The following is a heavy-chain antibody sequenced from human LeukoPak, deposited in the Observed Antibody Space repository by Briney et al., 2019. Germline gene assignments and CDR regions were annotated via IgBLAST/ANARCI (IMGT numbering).Heavy chain of an antibody. CDR3: AKNYGTSRPFYDY. CDR1: GFTFSNYA. CDR2: ISGDAIYT. J-gene: IGHJ4*02. D-gene: IGHD4-17*01. Sequence: GGSLRLSCAASGFTFSNYAMTWVRQAPGKGLQWVSAISGDAIYTYYLDSVKGRFTTSRDDSKNTLFLQMNSLRADDTAVYYCAKNYGTSRPFYDYWGQGIVVTVSS. V-gene: IGHV3-23*01.